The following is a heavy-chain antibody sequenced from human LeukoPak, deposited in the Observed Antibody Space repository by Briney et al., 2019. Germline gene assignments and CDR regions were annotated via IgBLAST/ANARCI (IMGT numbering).Heavy chain of an antibody. J-gene: IGHJ5*02. CDR1: GYAFTGYY. CDR3: ARGNYDILTGPGSNWFDP. D-gene: IGHD3-9*01. Sequence: ASVKVSCKASGYAFTGYYIHWVRQAPGQGLEWMGWSNPNSGGTNYAQKFQGRVTMTRDTSISTAYMGLSRLRSDDMAVYYCARGNYDILTGPGSNWFDPWGQGTLVTVSS. V-gene: IGHV1-2*02. CDR2: SNPNSGGT.